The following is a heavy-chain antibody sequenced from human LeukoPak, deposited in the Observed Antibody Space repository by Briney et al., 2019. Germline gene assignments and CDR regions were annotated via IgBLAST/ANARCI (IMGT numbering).Heavy chain of an antibody. D-gene: IGHD3-10*02. CDR2: ISSSSSYI. CDR3: AELGITMIGGV. J-gene: IGHJ6*04. Sequence: PGGSLRLSCAASGFTFSYCSMNWVRQAPGKGLEWVSSISSSSSYIYYADSVKGRFAISRDNAKNSLYLQMNSLRAEDTAVYYCAELGITMIGGVWGKGTTVTISS. V-gene: IGHV3-21*01. CDR1: GFTFSYCS.